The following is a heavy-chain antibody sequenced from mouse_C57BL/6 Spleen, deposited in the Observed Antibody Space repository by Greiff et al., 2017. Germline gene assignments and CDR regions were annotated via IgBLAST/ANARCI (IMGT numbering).Heavy chain of an antibody. J-gene: IGHJ1*03. D-gene: IGHD2-5*01. V-gene: IGHV1-80*01. Sequence: QVQLQQSGAELVKPGASVKISCKASGYAFSSYWMNWVKQRPGKGLEWIGQIYPGDGDTNYNGKFKGKATLTADKSSSTAYMQLSSLTSEDSAVYFCAGGGDSNYFYWYLMSGAQGPRSPSPQ. CDR3: AGGGDSNYFYWYLMS. CDR1: GYAFSSYW. CDR2: IYPGDGDT.